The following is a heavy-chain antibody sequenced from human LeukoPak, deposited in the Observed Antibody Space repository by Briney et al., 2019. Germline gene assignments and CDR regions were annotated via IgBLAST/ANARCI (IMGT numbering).Heavy chain of an antibody. V-gene: IGHV3-23*01. D-gene: IGHD3-22*01. J-gene: IGHJ3*02. Sequence: LSGGSLRLSCAASGFTFSSYGMSWVRQAPGKGLEWVSAISGSGGSTYYADSVKGRFTISRDNAKNSLYLRMNSLRAEDTAVYYCARDRRYYDSSGYYLAPGAAFDIWGQGTMVTVSS. CDR1: GFTFSSYG. CDR3: ARDRRYYDSSGYYLAPGAAFDI. CDR2: ISGSGGST.